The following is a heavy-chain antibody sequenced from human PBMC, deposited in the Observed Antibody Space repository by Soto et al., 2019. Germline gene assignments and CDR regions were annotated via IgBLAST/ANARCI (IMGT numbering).Heavy chain of an antibody. Sequence: QVQLVQSGAEVKKPGSSMKVSCKASGGTFSSYVFSWVRQAPGQGLEWMGRIIPMFGITNYAQKFGGRVTITADKSPTTVHLELRRLISEDTAIYNCARHTTLNNAALVMAYWGEGPLVTVSS. V-gene: IGHV1-69*02. CDR3: ARHTTLNNAALVMAY. CDR1: GGTFSSYV. CDR2: IIPMFGIT. J-gene: IGHJ4*02. D-gene: IGHD2-21*01.